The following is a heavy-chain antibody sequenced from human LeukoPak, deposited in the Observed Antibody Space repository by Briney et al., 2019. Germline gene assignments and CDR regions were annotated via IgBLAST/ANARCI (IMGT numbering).Heavy chain of an antibody. CDR3: ARDGIAAAAYYFDY. D-gene: IGHD6-13*01. CDR2: ISSSSSYI. CDR1: GFTFSNAW. Sequence: GGSLRLSCAASGFTFSNAWMNWVRQAPGKGLEWVSSISSSSSYIYYADSVKGRFTISRDNAKNSLYLQMNSLRAEDTAVYYCARDGIAAAAYYFDYWGQGTLVTVSS. V-gene: IGHV3-21*01. J-gene: IGHJ4*02.